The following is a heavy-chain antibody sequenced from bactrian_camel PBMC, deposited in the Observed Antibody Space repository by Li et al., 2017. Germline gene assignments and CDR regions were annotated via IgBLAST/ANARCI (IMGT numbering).Heavy chain of an antibody. D-gene: IGHD6*01. V-gene: IGHV3S53*01. CDR2: IDSSGNA. Sequence: HVQLVESGGGSVQAGGSLRLSCAASGYTYNRNCMAWFRQAPGAEGGEVATIDSSGNANYIDAVKGRFTISKDNAANTLYLQMNSLRPEDTATYYCAANGPWSRAVCRIGNYDMDCWGKGTQVTVS. CDR1: GYTYNRNC. J-gene: IGHJ7*01.